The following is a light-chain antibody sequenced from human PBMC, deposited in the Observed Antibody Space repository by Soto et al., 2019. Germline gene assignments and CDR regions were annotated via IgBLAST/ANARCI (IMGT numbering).Light chain of an antibody. CDR3: QQSYSTPLT. CDR2: GAS. J-gene: IGKJ4*01. V-gene: IGKV3-15*01. Sequence: ERVMTQSPATVSVSPGERATLSCRASQSVSSNLAWYQQKRGQAPRLLIYGASTRDTGIPARFSGSGSGTEFTLTISRLQSEDFATYYCQQSYSTPLTFGGGTKVDIK. CDR1: QSVSSN.